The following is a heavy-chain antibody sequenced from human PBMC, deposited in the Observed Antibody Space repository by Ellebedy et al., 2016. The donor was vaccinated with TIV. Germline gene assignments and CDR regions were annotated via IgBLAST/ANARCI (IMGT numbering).Heavy chain of an antibody. CDR3: AREGGYYYMDV. D-gene: IGHD3-16*01. CDR2: IRHTGST. Sequence: GSLRLSXTVSGYSITSVYFWGWVRQPPGKGLEWIGTIRHTGSTYYNPSLKSRVTISLDTSKNQFSLKLSSMTAADTAVYYCAREGGYYYMDVWGTGTTVTVSS. CDR1: GYSITSVYF. J-gene: IGHJ6*03. V-gene: IGHV4-38-2*02.